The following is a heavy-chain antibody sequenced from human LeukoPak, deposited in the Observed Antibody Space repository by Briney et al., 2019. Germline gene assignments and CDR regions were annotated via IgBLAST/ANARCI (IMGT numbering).Heavy chain of an antibody. CDR1: GGSISSYY. J-gene: IGHJ4*02. D-gene: IGHD3-9*01. CDR2: IYYSGST. V-gene: IGHV4-59*01. Sequence: SETLSLTCTVSGGSISSYYWSWIRQPPGKGLEWIGYIYYSGSTNYNPSLKSRVTISVDTSKNQFSLRLRSVTAADTAVYYCARVHLTGYYTYYFDYWGQGTLVTVSS. CDR3: ARVHLTGYYTYYFDY.